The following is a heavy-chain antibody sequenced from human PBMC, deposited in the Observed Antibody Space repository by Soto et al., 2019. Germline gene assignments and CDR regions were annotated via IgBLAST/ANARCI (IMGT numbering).Heavy chain of an antibody. D-gene: IGHD4-17*01. Sequence: QVQLQESGPGLVKPSQTLSLTCTVSGGSISSGGYYWSWIRQHPGKGLEWIGYIYYSGSTYYNPSLKSRVTISADTSKNQFSLKLSSVTAADTAVYYCARDRFGDYSDAFDIWGQGTMVTVSS. CDR3: ARDRFGDYSDAFDI. J-gene: IGHJ3*02. CDR2: IYYSGST. CDR1: GGSISSGGYY. V-gene: IGHV4-31*03.